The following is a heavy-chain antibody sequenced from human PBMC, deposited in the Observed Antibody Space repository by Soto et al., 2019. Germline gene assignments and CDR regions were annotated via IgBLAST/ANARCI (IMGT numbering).Heavy chain of an antibody. D-gene: IGHD5-12*01. CDR3: ARGPPWIDAFDI. V-gene: IGHV4-61*01. CDR1: GVSVSSGNYY. CDR2: IYYTGSS. J-gene: IGHJ3*02. Sequence: SETLSLTCTVSGVSVSSGNYYWSWIRQPPGKGLEWIGFIYYTGSSSYNPSLKSRVTISLDTSKNQFSLKLSSVTAADTAVYYCARGPPWIDAFDIWGQGTKVT.